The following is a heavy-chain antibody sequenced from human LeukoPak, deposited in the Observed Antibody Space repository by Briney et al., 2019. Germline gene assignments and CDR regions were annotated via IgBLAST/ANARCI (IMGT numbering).Heavy chain of an antibody. Sequence: GGSLRLSWAASGFTFSSYWMSGVRKAPGKGLEWVANIKQDGSEKYYVDSVKGRFTISRDNAKNSLYLQMNSLRAEDTAVYYCARDEVPAAISYFDYWGQGTLVTVSS. CDR3: ARDEVPAAISYFDY. J-gene: IGHJ4*02. CDR1: GFTFSSYW. V-gene: IGHV3-7*01. CDR2: IKQDGSEK. D-gene: IGHD2-2*02.